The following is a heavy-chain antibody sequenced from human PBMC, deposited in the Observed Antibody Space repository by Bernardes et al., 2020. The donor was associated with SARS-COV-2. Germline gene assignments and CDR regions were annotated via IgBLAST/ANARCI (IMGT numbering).Heavy chain of an antibody. Sequence: VGSLRLSCAASGFTFSNYGMHWVRQAPGKGLEWVAVIWYDGSNKYYADSVKGRFSISRDNSKNTLYLQIYSLRAEDTAVYSCARDGLRISKGVFDYWGQGTLVTVSS. V-gene: IGHV3-33*01. CDR1: GFTFSNYG. D-gene: IGHD4-17*01. CDR3: ARDGLRISKGVFDY. J-gene: IGHJ4*02. CDR2: IWYDGSNK.